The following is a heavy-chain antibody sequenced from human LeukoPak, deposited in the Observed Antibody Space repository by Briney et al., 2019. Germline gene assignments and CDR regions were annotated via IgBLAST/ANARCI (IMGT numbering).Heavy chain of an antibody. V-gene: IGHV1-18*01. CDR2: ISAYNGNT. D-gene: IGHD2-21*02. CDR3: ARGAYCGGDCSSSDAFDI. J-gene: IGHJ3*02. CDR1: GYTFINYG. Sequence: ASVKVSCKASGYTFINYGVSWVRQAPGQGLEWMGWISAYNGNTNYAQNLQGRVTVTTDTSTSTGYLELRSLRSDDTAVYYCARGAYCGGDCSSSDAFDIWGQGTMVTVSS.